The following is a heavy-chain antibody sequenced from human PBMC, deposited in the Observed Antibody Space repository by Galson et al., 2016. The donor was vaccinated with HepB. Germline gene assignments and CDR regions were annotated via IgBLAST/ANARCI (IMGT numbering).Heavy chain of an antibody. CDR2: IYNSGST. CDR1: GGSISDYY. J-gene: IGHJ6*02. V-gene: IGHV4-59*01. Sequence: ETLSLTCTVSGGSISDYYWSWVRQPPGKGLEWIGYIYNSGSTNYNPSLKSRVTISIDTPKNQFSLKVSSVTAADTAVYYCARDRQPSRYHGLHVWGQGTTVTVSS. CDR3: ARDRQPSRYHGLHV. D-gene: IGHD1-14*01.